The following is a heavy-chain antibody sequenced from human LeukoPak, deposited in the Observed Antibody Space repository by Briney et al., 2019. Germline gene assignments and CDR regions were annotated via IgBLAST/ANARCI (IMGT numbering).Heavy chain of an antibody. D-gene: IGHD6-19*01. CDR3: AKGRYSSGWYMKDY. J-gene: IGHJ4*02. V-gene: IGHV3-23*01. Sequence: GGSLRLSCAASGFTFSSYGMSWVRQAPGKGLGWVSAISGSGGSTYYADSVKGRFTISRDNSKNTLYLQMNSLRAEDTAVYYCAKGRYSSGWYMKDYWGQGTLVTVSS. CDR1: GFTFSSYG. CDR2: ISGSGGST.